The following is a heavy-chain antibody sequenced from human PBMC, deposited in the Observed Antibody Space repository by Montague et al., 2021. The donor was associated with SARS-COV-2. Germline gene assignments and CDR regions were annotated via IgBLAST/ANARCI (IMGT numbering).Heavy chain of an antibody. CDR1: GFSLNASGEG. J-gene: IGHJ5*02. CDR2: IYWDDDK. Sequence: PALVKPTQTLTLTCTFSGFSLNASGEGVGWVRQPPGKALEWLALIYWDDDKRYSPSPKSRSTIPKDTTKNEVVLTVANMDPVDTATYYCARYGDYGSWFDPWGQGTLVPVPS. D-gene: IGHD4-17*01. CDR3: ARYGDYGSWFDP. V-gene: IGHV2-5*02.